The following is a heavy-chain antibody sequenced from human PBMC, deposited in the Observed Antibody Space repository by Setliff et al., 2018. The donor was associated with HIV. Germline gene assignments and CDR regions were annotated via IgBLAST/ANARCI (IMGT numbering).Heavy chain of an antibody. Sequence: ASVKVSCKASGYTFTSYYMHWARQAPGQGLEWMGIINPSGGSTSYAQKFQGRVTMTRDTSTSTVYMELTRLRSEDTAVYYCARGPSIGQLGDYWGQGTLVTVSS. CDR3: ARGPSIGQLGDY. D-gene: IGHD6-6*01. J-gene: IGHJ4*02. CDR1: GYTFTSYY. CDR2: INPSGGST. V-gene: IGHV1-46*01.